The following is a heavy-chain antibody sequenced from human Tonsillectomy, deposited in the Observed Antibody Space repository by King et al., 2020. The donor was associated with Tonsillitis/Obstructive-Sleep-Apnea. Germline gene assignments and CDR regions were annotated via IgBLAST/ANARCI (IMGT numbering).Heavy chain of an antibody. D-gene: IGHD3-3*01. CDR1: GGTFSSYA. Sequence: HGQLVQSGAEVKKPGSSVKVSCKASGGTFSSYAISWVRQAPGQGLEWMGGIIPIFGTANYAQKFQGRVTITADESTSTAYMELSSLRSEETAVYYCARLQDYDFWSGMGIDPWGQGTLVTVSS. CDR2: IIPIFGTA. CDR3: ARLQDYDFWSGMGIDP. J-gene: IGHJ5*02. V-gene: IGHV1-69*01.